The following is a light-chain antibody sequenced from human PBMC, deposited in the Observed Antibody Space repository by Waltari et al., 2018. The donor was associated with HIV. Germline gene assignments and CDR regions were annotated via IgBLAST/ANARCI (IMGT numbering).Light chain of an antibody. CDR2: GAS. CDR1: QSIGNN. CDR3: QQSYSAPRT. V-gene: IGKV1-39*01. J-gene: IGKJ1*01. Sequence: DIQMTQSPSSLSASVGDRVTITCRASQSIGNNLNWYQQGAGRAPKLLIYGASSLQNLVPSRFSGSRSGTDFTLTISSLQPEDFATYHCQQSYSAPRTFGQGTKVEIK.